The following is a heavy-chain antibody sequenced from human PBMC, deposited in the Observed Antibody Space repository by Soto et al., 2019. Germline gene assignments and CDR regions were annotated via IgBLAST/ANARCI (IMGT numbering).Heavy chain of an antibody. V-gene: IGHV1-18*04. CDR1: GYTFTTYG. D-gene: IGHD5-18*01. J-gene: IGHJ2*01. Sequence: GASVKVSCKASGYTFTTYGISWVRQAPGQGLEWMVSVYNGNTNYAERLQGRVTMTTDTSTSTAYMEMWRLRSDDTAMYYCARSYSYGSYWYFDIWGRGTLVTVSS. CDR3: ARSYSYGSYWYFDI. CDR2: SVYNGNT.